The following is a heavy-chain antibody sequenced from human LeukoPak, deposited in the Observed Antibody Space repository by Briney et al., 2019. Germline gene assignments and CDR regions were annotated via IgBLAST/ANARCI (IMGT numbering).Heavy chain of an antibody. CDR1: GFTFSSFP. J-gene: IGHJ6*03. V-gene: IGHV3-30*01. Sequence: GGSLRLSCAASGFTFSSFPMHWVRQAPGKGLEWVAAISYDGNIRYYADSVKGRFTNSRDNSKNTLYLQMNSLRAEDTAVYYCARHKDYYYSYMDVWGKGTTVTISS. CDR3: ARHKDYYYSYMDV. CDR2: ISYDGNIR.